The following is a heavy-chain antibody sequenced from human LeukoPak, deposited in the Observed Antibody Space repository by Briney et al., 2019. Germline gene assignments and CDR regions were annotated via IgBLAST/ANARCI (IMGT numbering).Heavy chain of an antibody. CDR3: ARDSYVAAGAIDY. Sequence: GGSLRLSCAASGFIFSSYNINWVRQAPGKGLEWVSSISSSSTYIYYADSVKGRFTISRDNAKNSVYLQMNSLRVEDTAVYYCARDSYVAAGAIDYWGQGILVTVPS. CDR1: GFIFSSYN. J-gene: IGHJ4*02. CDR2: ISSSSTYI. V-gene: IGHV3-21*01. D-gene: IGHD6-13*01.